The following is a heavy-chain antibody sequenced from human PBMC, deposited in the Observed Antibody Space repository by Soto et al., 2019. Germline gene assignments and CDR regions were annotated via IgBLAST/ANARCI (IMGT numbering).Heavy chain of an antibody. CDR3: ARDRYTTGWSYFDP. CDR1: GGSMSSYY. Sequence: PSETLSLTCTVSGGSMSSYYWSWIRQPPGKGLEWIGYIYYGGNTNYNPSLKSRVTISLDTSKNQFSLKLSSVTAADTAVYYCARDRYTTGWSYFDPWGQGTLVTVS. J-gene: IGHJ5*02. V-gene: IGHV4-59*01. D-gene: IGHD6-19*01. CDR2: IYYGGNT.